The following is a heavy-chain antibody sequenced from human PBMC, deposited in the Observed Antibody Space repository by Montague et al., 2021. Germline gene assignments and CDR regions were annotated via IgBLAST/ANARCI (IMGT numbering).Heavy chain of an antibody. V-gene: IGHV4-34*01. J-gene: IGHJ4*02. D-gene: IGHD6-19*01. CDR2: INHSGSA. CDR1: GGSLSGYY. CDR3: ARGLFGTVNGQYSGGWYYFDK. Sequence: SETRSLTCGLSGGSLSGYYWAWIRQTPGKGLEWIGNINHSGSAKYNPSLKNRVSISVGTSNHQFFLDLTSVTAADTAMYFCARGLFGTVNGQYSGGWYYFDKWGQGAMVTVSS.